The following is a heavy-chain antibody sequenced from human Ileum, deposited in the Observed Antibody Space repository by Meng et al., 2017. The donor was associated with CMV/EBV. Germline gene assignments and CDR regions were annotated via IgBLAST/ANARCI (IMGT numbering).Heavy chain of an antibody. CDR1: GGSINTYC. V-gene: IGHV4-59*01. J-gene: IGHJ5*02. Sequence: SETLSLTCTVSGGSINTYCWSWIRQPPGKGLEWIGYICDSGSTYFNSSLKSRLTISLDTSRNQFSLKLNSVTAADTAVYYCAGTLYPKRYLNFFDPWGQGSLVTVSS. CDR2: ICDSGST. CDR3: AGTLYPKRYLNFFDP. D-gene: IGHD1-26*01.